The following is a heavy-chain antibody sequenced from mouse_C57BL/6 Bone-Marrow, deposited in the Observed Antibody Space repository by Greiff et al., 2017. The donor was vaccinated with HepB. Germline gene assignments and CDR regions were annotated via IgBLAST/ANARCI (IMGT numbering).Heavy chain of an antibody. CDR1: GYTFTSYW. Sequence: QVQLQQPGAELVKPGASVKLSCKASGYTFTSYWMHWVKQRPGRGLEWIGNIDPSDSETHYNQKFKDKATLTVDKSSSTAYMQLSSLTSEDSAVYYCARGGNSNYFSMDYWGQGTSVTVSS. CDR2: IDPSDSET. CDR3: ARGGNSNYFSMDY. D-gene: IGHD2-5*01. J-gene: IGHJ4*01. V-gene: IGHV1-52*01.